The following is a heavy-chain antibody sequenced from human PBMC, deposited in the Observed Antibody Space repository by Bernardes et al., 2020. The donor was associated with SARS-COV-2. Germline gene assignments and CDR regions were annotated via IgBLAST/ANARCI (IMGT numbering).Heavy chain of an antibody. D-gene: IGHD3-10*01. Sequence: SETLSLTCTVSGGSISSHYWSWIRQPPGKGLEWIGYIYYSGSTNYNPSLKCRVTISVDTSKNQFSLKLSSVTAADTAVYYCARERVTMVRGVIVYYYGMDVWGQGTTVTVSS. CDR3: ARERVTMVRGVIVYYYGMDV. CDR2: IYYSGST. J-gene: IGHJ6*02. CDR1: GGSISSHY. V-gene: IGHV4-59*11.